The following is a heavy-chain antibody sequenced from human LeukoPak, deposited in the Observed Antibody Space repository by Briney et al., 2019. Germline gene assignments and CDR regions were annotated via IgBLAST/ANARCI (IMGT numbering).Heavy chain of an antibody. CDR2: MNPNSGNT. Sequence: ASVKVSCKASGYTFTSYDINWVRQATGQGLEWMGWMNPNSGNTGYAQKFQGRVTMTRNTSISTAYMELSSLRSEDMAVYYCAREATAMAIDAFDIWGQGTMVTVSS. CDR1: GYTFTSYD. D-gene: IGHD5-18*01. V-gene: IGHV1-8*01. J-gene: IGHJ3*02. CDR3: AREATAMAIDAFDI.